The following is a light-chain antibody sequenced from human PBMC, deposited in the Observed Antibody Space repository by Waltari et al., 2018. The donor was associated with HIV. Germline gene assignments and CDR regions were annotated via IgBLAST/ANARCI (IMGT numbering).Light chain of an antibody. Sequence: SFGLTQPPSVSLSPGQTAHITCSGDNLGRKYTAWYQQKPGQSPVLVLFQDNKRPSGIPARFSGSNSGNTATLTISGTQTLDEADYYCQAWDSSAHVVFGGGTRLTVL. CDR1: NLGRKY. J-gene: IGLJ2*01. V-gene: IGLV3-1*01. CDR2: QDN. CDR3: QAWDSSAHVV.